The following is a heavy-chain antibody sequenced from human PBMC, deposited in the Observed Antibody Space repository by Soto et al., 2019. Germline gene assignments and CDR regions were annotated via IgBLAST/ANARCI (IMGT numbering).Heavy chain of an antibody. D-gene: IGHD2-15*01. J-gene: IGHJ4*02. Sequence: GGSLRLSCAASGFMFSTYTMNWVRQAPGEGLEWVSSIHSVSSNLYYADSVKGRFTISRDNAKNSVFLQMNSLRAEDTAVYYCARDGWIDYWGQGTLVTVSS. CDR2: IHSVSSNL. CDR1: GFMFSTYT. CDR3: ARDGWIDY. V-gene: IGHV3-21*01.